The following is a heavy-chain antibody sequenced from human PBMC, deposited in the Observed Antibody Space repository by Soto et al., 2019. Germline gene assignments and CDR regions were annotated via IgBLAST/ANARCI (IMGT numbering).Heavy chain of an antibody. CDR1: GGTFNSYS. CDR2: IIPMFGTT. J-gene: IGHJ6*02. CDR3: ARAAVLTFTRFYDVDV. D-gene: IGHD6-13*01. V-gene: IGHV1-69*18. Sequence: QVQLVQSGAEVKTPGPSVKVSCEASGGTFNSYSINWLRQAPGQGLEWMGRIIPMFGTTDYAQRFQGRVTFTADESTNAAYTEVTNLTSEDTAVYYCARAAVLTFTRFYDVDVWGRGTRVTVSS.